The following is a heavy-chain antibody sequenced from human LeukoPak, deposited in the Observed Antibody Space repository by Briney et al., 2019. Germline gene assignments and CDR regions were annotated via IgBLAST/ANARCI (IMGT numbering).Heavy chain of an antibody. J-gene: IGHJ4*02. V-gene: IGHV1-69*05. D-gene: IGHD2-15*01. CDR1: GGTFSSYA. CDR3: ASTRELLPYYFDY. CDR2: IIPIFGTA. Sequence: SVKVSCKASGGTFSSYAISWVRQAPGQGLEWMGGIIPIFGTANYAQKFQGRVTITTDESTSTAYMELSSLRSEDTAVYYCASTRELLPYYFDYWGQGTRVTVSS.